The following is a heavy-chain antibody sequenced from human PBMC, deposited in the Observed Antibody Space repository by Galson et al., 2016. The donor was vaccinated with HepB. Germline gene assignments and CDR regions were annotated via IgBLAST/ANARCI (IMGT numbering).Heavy chain of an antibody. CDR3: ARRGWGGEPQHVH. D-gene: IGHD2-21*01. V-gene: IGHV1-69*13. J-gene: IGHJ4*02. CDR2: IIPIFGTT. Sequence: SVKVSCKASGGTFSSFAISWVRQAPGQGLEWMGGIIPIFGTTNYAQKFQGRVTITADESTTTAYMELNSLRSEDTAVYYCARRGWGGEPQHVHWGQGSLVTVSS. CDR1: GGTFSSFA.